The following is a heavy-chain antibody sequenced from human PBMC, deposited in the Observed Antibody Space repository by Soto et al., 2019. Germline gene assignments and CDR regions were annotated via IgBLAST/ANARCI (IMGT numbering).Heavy chain of an antibody. CDR1: GGSISSSSYY. CDR3: ARRRIPAAMMDY. CDR2: IYYSGST. D-gene: IGHD2-2*01. Sequence: SETLSLTCTVSGGSISSSSYYWGWIRQPPGKGLEWIGSIYYSGSTYYNPSLKSRVTISVDTSKNQFSLKLRSVTAADTAVYYCARRRIPAAMMDYWGQGTLVTVSS. V-gene: IGHV4-39*01. J-gene: IGHJ4*02.